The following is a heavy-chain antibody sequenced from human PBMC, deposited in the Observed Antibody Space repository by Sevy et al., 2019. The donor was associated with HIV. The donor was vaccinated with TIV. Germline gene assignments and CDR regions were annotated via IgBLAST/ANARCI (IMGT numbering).Heavy chain of an antibody. Sequence: SETLSLTCIVSGDSMNLHFWSWIRQPPGKRLEWIGYIFYSGSTSYNPSLKSRVTISLDTSKNQFSLKLSSVTAADTAVYYCARERIGATGDFDYWGQGTMVTVSS. V-gene: IGHV4-59*11. D-gene: IGHD1-1*01. J-gene: IGHJ4*02. CDR3: ARERIGATGDFDY. CDR1: GDSMNLHF. CDR2: IFYSGST.